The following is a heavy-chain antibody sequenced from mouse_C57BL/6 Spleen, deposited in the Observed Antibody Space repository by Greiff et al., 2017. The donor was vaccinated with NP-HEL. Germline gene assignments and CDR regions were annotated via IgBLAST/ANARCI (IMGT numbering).Heavy chain of an antibody. Sequence: QVQLQQSGAELVKPGASVKISCKASGYAFSSYWMNWVKQRPGKGLEWIGQIYPGDGDTNYNGKFKGKATLTAEKSSSTAYMQLSSLTSEDSAVYFCARYPYDGYYSWFAYWGQGTLVTVSA. CDR3: ARYPYDGYYSWFAY. CDR2: IYPGDGDT. V-gene: IGHV1-80*01. CDR1: GYAFSSYW. J-gene: IGHJ3*01. D-gene: IGHD2-3*01.